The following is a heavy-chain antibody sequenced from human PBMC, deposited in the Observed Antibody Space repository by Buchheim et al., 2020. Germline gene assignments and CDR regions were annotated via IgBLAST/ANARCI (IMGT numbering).Heavy chain of an antibody. CDR1: GYTFTSYY. Sequence: QVQLVQSGAEVKKPGASVKVSCKASGYTFTSYYMHWVRQAPGQGLEWMGIINPSGGSTSYAQKFQGRVTMTRDTSTSTDYMELSSLRSEDTAVYYCARGGATLLYWNYGVGVDYWGQGTL. V-gene: IGHV1-46*01. CDR3: ARGGATLLYWNYGVGVDY. J-gene: IGHJ4*02. D-gene: IGHD1-7*01. CDR2: INPSGGST.